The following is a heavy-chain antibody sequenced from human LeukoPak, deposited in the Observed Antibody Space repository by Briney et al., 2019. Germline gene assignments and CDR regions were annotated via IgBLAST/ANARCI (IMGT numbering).Heavy chain of an antibody. J-gene: IGHJ4*02. V-gene: IGHV3-23*01. CDR1: GFTFSSYA. D-gene: IGHD6-19*01. CDR3: ATDSSGWYGRNFDY. Sequence: GGSLRLSCAASGFTFSSYAMSWVRQAPGKGLEWVSAISGSGGSTYYADSVKGRFTISRDNSKNTLYLQMNSLRAEDTAVYYCATDSSGWYGRNFDYWGQGTLVTVSS. CDR2: ISGSGGST.